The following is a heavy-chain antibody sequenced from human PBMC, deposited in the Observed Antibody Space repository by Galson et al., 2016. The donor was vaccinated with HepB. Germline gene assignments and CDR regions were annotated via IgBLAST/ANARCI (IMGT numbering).Heavy chain of an antibody. V-gene: IGHV3-48*02. CDR1: GFTFRMYS. D-gene: IGHD6-6*01. CDR3: ARDLHLVEYRSSFYGY. CDR2: ISSSSTSI. J-gene: IGHJ4*02. Sequence: SLRLSCAASGFTFRMYSMNWVRQAPGKGLEWVSFISSSSTSIKYADSVKGRFIVSKDNAKNSVYLQMNSLRDDDTGVYYCARDLHLVEYRSSFYGYWGQGTRVTVSS.